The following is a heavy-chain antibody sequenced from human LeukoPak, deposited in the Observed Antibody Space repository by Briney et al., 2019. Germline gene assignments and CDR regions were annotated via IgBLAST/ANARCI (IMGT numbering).Heavy chain of an antibody. CDR2: IYPVDYAT. CDR3: GRLDYYDSSGHGGAFDY. J-gene: IGHJ4*02. V-gene: IGHV5-51*01. Sequence: GESLKTSCKGSGYSITSYWIGWGRQMPGKGLGLRGIIYPVDYATRNSPPFQGQVTISAHKSNSTVYLQWSSVKASDTDMYYCGRLDYYDSSGHGGAFDYWGQGTLVTVSS. D-gene: IGHD3-22*01. CDR1: GYSITSYW.